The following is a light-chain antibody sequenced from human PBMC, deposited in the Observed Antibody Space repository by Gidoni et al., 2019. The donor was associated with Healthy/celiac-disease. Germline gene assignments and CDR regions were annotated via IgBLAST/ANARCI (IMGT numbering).Light chain of an antibody. CDR1: QSISSW. V-gene: IGKV1-5*03. CDR2: KAS. J-gene: IGKJ1*01. CDR3: QQYNSYRG. Sequence: DIQMTQSPSTLSASVGDRVTITCRASQSISSWLAWYQQKPGKAPKLLIYKASSLESGVPSWFSGSGSGTEFTLTISSLQPDDFATYYCQQYNSYRGFGQGTKVEIK.